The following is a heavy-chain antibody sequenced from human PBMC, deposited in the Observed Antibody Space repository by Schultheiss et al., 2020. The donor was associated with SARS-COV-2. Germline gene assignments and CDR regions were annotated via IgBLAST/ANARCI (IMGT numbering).Heavy chain of an antibody. CDR2: IGKGGDT. V-gene: IGHV3-13*01. Sequence: GESLKISCAASGFIFSSYDMHWVRQTAGEGLEWVSAIGKGGDTYYRDSVKGRFTISRENAKNSLYLQMNSLRAEDTAVYYCARDRAIIGATTGTFVEYFDDWGQGTLVTVSS. CDR1: GFIFSSYD. J-gene: IGHJ4*02. CDR3: ARDRAIIGATTGTFVEYFDD. D-gene: IGHD6-13*01.